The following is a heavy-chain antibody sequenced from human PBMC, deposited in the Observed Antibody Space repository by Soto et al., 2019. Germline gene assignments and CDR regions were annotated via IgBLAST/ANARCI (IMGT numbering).Heavy chain of an antibody. J-gene: IGHJ4*02. CDR2: IYPGDSDT. V-gene: IGHV5-51*01. D-gene: IGHD3-16*01. Sequence: XDSLKVSWKSSGYTFTDNWIGLVRQMPGKGLEWMGIIYPGDSDTRYSPSFQGQVTISADKSISTAYLQWSSLKASDTAMYYCARGARRHYFDYWRQGTLVTV. CDR3: ARGARRHYFDY. CDR1: GYTFTDNW.